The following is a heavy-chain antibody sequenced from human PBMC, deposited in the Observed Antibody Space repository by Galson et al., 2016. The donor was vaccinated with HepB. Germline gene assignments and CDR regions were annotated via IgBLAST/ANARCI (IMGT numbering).Heavy chain of an antibody. CDR2: ISGSGSYT. CDR1: GSLFSDYY. V-gene: IGHV3-11*05. D-gene: IGHD3-10*01. J-gene: IGHJ6*02. Sequence: SLRLSCAASGSLFSDYYMSWVRQVPGEGLQWISDISGSGSYTRYTDALQGRFAVSRDNVKKSLYLQITSLRVEDTAVYYCARDFVVGDYGSGRGDVWGQGTTVIVSS. CDR3: ARDFVVGDYGSGRGDV.